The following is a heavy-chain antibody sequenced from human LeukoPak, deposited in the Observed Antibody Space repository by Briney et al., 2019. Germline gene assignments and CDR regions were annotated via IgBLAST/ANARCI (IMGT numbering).Heavy chain of an antibody. V-gene: IGHV4-59*01. D-gene: IGHD6-19*01. CDR3: ASSSGWYGLRYFDY. J-gene: IGHJ4*02. CDR2: IYYNGST. Sequence: SETLSLTCTVSGGSMRRYYWNWIRQPPGKGLEWIGYIYYNGSTNYNPSLKSRVTISIDTPKNQFSLKLNSVTAADTSVYYCASSSGWYGLRYFDYWGQGFLVTVSS. CDR1: GGSMRRYY.